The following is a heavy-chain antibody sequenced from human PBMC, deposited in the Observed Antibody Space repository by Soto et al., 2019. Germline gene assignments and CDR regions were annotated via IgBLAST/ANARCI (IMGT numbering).Heavy chain of an antibody. V-gene: IGHV1-18*01. J-gene: IGHJ4*02. Sequence: ASVKVSCKASGYTFTSYGISWVRQAPGQGLEWMGWISAYNGNTNYAQKFQERVTISWDMSTNTAYMELSSLRSEDTAVYYCAAESYYESNGTKGRIDWGQGTLVTVSS. D-gene: IGHD3-22*01. CDR3: AAESYYESNGTKGRID. CDR1: GYTFTSYG. CDR2: ISAYNGNT.